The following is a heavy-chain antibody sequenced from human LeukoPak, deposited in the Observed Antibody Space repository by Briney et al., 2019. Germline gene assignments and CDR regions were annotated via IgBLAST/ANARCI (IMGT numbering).Heavy chain of an antibody. J-gene: IGHJ4*02. CDR2: INHSGST. CDR1: GGSFSGYY. CDR3: ARQRGVRGVIQY. Sequence: SETLSLTCAVYGGSFSGYYWSWIRQPPGKGLEWIGEINHSGSTNYNPSLKSRVTISVDTSKNQFSLKLSPVTAADTAVYYCARQRGVRGVIQYWGQGTLVTVSS. V-gene: IGHV4-34*01. D-gene: IGHD3-10*01.